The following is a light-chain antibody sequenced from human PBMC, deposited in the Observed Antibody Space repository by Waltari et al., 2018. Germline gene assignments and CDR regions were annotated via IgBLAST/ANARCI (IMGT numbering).Light chain of an antibody. CDR1: QTISTY. CDR2: DAS. Sequence: EIVLTQSPATLSLSPGEGDTHSCRASQTISTYLAWYQQKAGQAPRLLIYDASKRATGIPARFRGSGSGTDFTLTSSILEPEDFALYYCQQRTTWPLPFGQETKLEIK. J-gene: IGKJ2*01. CDR3: QQRTTWPLP. V-gene: IGKV3-11*01.